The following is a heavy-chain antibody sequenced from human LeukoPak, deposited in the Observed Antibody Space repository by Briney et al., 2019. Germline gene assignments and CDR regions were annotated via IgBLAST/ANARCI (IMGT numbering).Heavy chain of an antibody. CDR3: ATATTVVTEYWYFDL. D-gene: IGHD4-23*01. CDR1: GYTLTELS. CDR2: FDPEDGET. Sequence: ASVKASCKVSGYTLTELSMHWVRQAPGKGLEWMGGFDPEDGETIYAQKFQGRVTMTEDTSTDTAYMELSSLRSEDTAMYYCATATTVVTEYWYFDLWGRGTLVTVSS. V-gene: IGHV1-24*01. J-gene: IGHJ2*01.